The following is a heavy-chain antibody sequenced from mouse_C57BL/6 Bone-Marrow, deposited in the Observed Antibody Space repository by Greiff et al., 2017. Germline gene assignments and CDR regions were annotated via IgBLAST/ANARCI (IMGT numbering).Heavy chain of an antibody. D-gene: IGHD4-1*02. CDR1: GFTFTDYY. V-gene: IGHV7-3*01. CDR2: IRNKANGYTT. Sequence: EVKVVESGGGLVQPGGSLSLSCAASGFTFTDYYMSWVRQPPGKALEWLGFIRNKANGYTTEYSASVKGRFTISRDTSQSILYLQMNALRAEDSATYYCARSQLVYFDYWGQGTTLTVSS. CDR3: ARSQLVYFDY. J-gene: IGHJ2*01.